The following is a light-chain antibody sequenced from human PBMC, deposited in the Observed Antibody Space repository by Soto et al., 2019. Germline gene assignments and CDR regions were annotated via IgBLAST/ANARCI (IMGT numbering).Light chain of an antibody. CDR1: QSVGNN. CDR3: QQYGDWPLT. CDR2: ATS. V-gene: IGKV3-15*01. Sequence: EIVVTQSPATLSVSPGERATLSCRASQSVGNNFAWYQQKPGQAPRLLIFATSTRATGVPARFSGSGSGTEFTLTISSLQSEDFAVYRCQQYGDWPLTFGGGAKVEIE. J-gene: IGKJ4*01.